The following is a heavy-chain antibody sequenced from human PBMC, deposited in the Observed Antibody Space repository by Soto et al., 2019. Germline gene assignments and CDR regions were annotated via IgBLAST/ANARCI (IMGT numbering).Heavy chain of an antibody. CDR2: IIPIFGTA. V-gene: IGHV1-69*01. J-gene: IGHJ4*02. CDR1: GGTFSSYA. Sequence: QVQLVQSGAEVKKPGSSVKVSCKASGGTFSSYAISWVXXXXXXXXXXMGGIIPIFGTANYAQKFQGRVTXTADXXXXXXXXXXXXXXXXXXXXXXXXXXXXXXXXXEPVDYWGQGTLVTVSS. CDR3: XXXXXXXXXXEPVDY.